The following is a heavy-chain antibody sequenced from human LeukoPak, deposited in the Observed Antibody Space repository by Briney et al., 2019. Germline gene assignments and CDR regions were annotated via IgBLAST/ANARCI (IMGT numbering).Heavy chain of an antibody. CDR2: IYYSGST. Sequence: SETLSLTCTVSGASMTRYYWSWSRQPPGPGLESFGYIYYSGSTNYNPSLKSRVTISVDTSKNQFSLKLSSVTAADTAVYYCARQRTYCYGSGKRDYYYGMDVWGQGTTVTVSS. CDR1: GASMTRYY. D-gene: IGHD3-10*01. J-gene: IGHJ6*02. CDR3: ARQRTYCYGSGKRDYYYGMDV. V-gene: IGHV4-59*08.